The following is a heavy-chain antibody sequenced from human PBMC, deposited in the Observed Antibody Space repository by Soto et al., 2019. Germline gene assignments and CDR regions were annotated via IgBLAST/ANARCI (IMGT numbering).Heavy chain of an antibody. Sequence: GWSLRLSCASSVFTFSSYAMRWVRQAPGKGLEWVSAISGSGGSTYYADSVKGRFTISRDNSKNTLYLQMNSLRAEDTAVYYCAKDPYSGYEGWGQGTLVTV. CDR1: VFTFSSYA. D-gene: IGHD5-12*01. CDR3: AKDPYSGYEG. J-gene: IGHJ4*02. V-gene: IGHV3-23*01. CDR2: ISGSGGST.